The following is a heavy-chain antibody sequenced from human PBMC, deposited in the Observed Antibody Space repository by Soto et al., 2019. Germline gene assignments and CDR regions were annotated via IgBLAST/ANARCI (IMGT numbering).Heavy chain of an antibody. V-gene: IGHV3-21*01. CDR1: GLTFNTYN. Sequence: PCRSLRLSCAATGLTFNTYNMNWVRQAPGKGLEWVSSISSSSAYIYYADSVKGRFTISRDNAKNLLFLQMNSLRAEDTAVYYCARDGGSGLSWFDPWGQGTQVTVSS. D-gene: IGHD6-19*01. CDR2: ISSSSAYI. CDR3: ARDGGSGLSWFDP. J-gene: IGHJ5*02.